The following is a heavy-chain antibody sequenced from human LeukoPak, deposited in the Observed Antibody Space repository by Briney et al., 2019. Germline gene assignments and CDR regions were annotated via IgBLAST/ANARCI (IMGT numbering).Heavy chain of an antibody. CDR3: ARGLAVSGRSSLDF. Sequence: PSETLSLTCSVSGGSISSYYWSWIRQPPGKGLEWIGYIYYSGSTHYNPSLKSRVTLTVDTSKNQFSLKLSSVTAADTAVYFCARGLAVSGRSSLDFWGQGTLVTVSS. CDR2: IYYSGST. CDR1: GGSISSYY. D-gene: IGHD6-19*01. J-gene: IGHJ4*02. V-gene: IGHV4-59*01.